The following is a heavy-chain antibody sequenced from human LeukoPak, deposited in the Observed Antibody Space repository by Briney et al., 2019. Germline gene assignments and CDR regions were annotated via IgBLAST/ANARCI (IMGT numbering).Heavy chain of an antibody. CDR3: AKTSLSDPSGHYYYMDV. V-gene: IGHV3-23*01. CDR2: ISGSGGST. Sequence: GGSLRLSCAASGFTFSSYAMSWVRQAPGKGLEWVSAISGSGGSTYYADSVKGRFTIPRDNSQNTVSLQLNNLRIEDTALYYCAKTSLSDPSGHYYYMDVWGKGTTVTVSS. CDR1: GFTFSSYA. D-gene: IGHD3-3*01. J-gene: IGHJ6*03.